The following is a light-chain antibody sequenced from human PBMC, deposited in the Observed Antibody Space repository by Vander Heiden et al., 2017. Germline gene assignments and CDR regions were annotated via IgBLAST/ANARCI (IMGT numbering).Light chain of an antibody. CDR1: SSNIGSKT. J-gene: IGLJ1*01. Sequence: QPVPTQPPLASGTPGQRSTIPCYGSSSNIGSKTVNWYQQLPGTAPKLLIYGNNLRPSGVPDRFSGSKSGTSASRAISGLQSEDEADYYYAAWDDSLNGHVFGTGTKVTVL. V-gene: IGLV1-44*01. CDR2: GNN. CDR3: AAWDDSLNGHV.